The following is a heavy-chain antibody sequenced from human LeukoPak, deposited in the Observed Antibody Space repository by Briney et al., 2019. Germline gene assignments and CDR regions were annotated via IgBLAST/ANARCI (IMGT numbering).Heavy chain of an antibody. D-gene: IGHD3-10*01. V-gene: IGHV3-23*01. J-gene: IGHJ4*02. CDR2: ISGGGDAT. CDR1: DFSFITYA. Sequence: GGSLRLSCAASDFSFITYAMSWVRQAPGKGLEWVSTISGGGDATYYANSVKGRFTISRDNSKNTLYLQMNSLRVEDTAVYYCARDSSMLRGPLVIYYFDFWGQGTLVTVSS. CDR3: ARDSSMLRGPLVIYYFDF.